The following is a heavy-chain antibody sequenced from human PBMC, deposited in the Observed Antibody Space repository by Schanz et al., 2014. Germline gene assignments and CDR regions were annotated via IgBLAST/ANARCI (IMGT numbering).Heavy chain of an antibody. Sequence: EVQLVESGGGLVQPGGSLRLSCAASGFSFSTHAMSWVRQAPGQGLEWVANIKKDGSENYYADSVKGRFTISRDNSKNTLYLQMNSLRAEDTAVYYCAKDCPSDYGDHCFDFWGQGTLVTVSS. CDR2: IKKDGSEN. CDR1: GFSFSTHA. V-gene: IGHV3-7*03. D-gene: IGHD4-17*01. CDR3: AKDCPSDYGDHCFDF. J-gene: IGHJ4*02.